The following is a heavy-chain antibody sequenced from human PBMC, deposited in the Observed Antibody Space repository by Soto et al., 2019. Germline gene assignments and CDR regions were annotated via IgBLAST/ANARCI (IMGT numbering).Heavy chain of an antibody. J-gene: IGHJ5*02. Sequence: SETLSLTCVVSGGSISSGGYSWSWIRQPPGKGLEWIGYIYHSGSTYYNPSLKSRVTISVDRSKNQFSLKLSSVTAADTAVYYCARAGGTDNWFDPWGQGTLVTVSS. V-gene: IGHV4-30-2*01. CDR3: ARAGGTDNWFDP. CDR2: IYHSGST. D-gene: IGHD1-7*01. CDR1: GGSISSGGYS.